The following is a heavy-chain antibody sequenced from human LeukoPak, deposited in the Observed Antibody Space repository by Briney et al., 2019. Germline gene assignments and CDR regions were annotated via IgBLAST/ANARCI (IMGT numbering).Heavy chain of an antibody. CDR3: ARKHYYGSGSYFYYFDY. V-gene: IGHV4-39*01. CDR2: IYYSGST. D-gene: IGHD3-10*01. J-gene: IGHJ4*02. Sequence: SEALSLTCLVSGCPISSSSYYWGWMRQPPGKGLEWIGNIYYSGSTYYNPSLKSRVTISIDTSKNQFSLKLSSVTAADTAVYYCARKHYYGSGSYFYYFDYWGQGTLVTVSS. CDR1: GCPISSSSYY.